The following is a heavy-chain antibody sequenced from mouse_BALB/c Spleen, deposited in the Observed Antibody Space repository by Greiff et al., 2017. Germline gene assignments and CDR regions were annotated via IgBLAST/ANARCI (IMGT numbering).Heavy chain of an antibody. Sequence: VQLLQSGAELVKPGASVKLSCTASGYTFTSYYMYWVQQRPGQGLEWIGEINPSNGGTNFNEKFKSKSTLTVDKSSSTAYMQLSSLTSEDSAVYYCNYYGCDGGWYFDVWGAGTTVTVSS. D-gene: IGHD2-14*01. V-gene: IGHV1S81*02. CDR2: INPSNGGT. J-gene: IGHJ1*01. CDR3: NYYGCDGGWYFDV. CDR1: GYTFTSYY.